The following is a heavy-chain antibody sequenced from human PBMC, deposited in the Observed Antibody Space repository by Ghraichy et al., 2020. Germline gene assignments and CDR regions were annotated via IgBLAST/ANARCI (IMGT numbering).Heavy chain of an antibody. D-gene: IGHD5-12*01. CDR3: ARGHTYSGYYDY. CDR2: ISYDGSNT. Sequence: GGSLRLSCVVSGFTFSDYAMHWVRQAPGKGLEWAAVISYDGSNTYYADSVKGRFTASRDNSKNTLYLQMNSLRAEDTAVYYCARGHTYSGYYDYWGLGTLVTVSS. J-gene: IGHJ4*02. V-gene: IGHV3-30*04. CDR1: GFTFSDYA.